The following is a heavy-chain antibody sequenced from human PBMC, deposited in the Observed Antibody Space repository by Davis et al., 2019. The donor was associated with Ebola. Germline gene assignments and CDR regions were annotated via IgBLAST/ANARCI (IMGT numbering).Heavy chain of an antibody. V-gene: IGHV1-46*01. CDR3: VRTSIVRTTTTASDI. J-gene: IGHJ3*02. CDR1: LYTLTHYH. Sequence: SAPVPRLPSLYTLTHYHMHPARQPPPPAREWLGILNPNDGRTIYAHKFQVRVTITTDTSTGTAYLDLRSLRSDDTAVYFCVRTSIVRTTTTASDIWGQGTLVTVSS. CDR2: LNPNDGRT. D-gene: IGHD1-26*01.